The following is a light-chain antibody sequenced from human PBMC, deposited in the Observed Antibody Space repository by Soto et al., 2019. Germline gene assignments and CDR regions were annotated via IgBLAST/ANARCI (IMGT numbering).Light chain of an antibody. CDR2: DAS. CDR1: QSVNTR. J-gene: IGKJ3*01. V-gene: IGKV1-5*01. CDR3: QHYHGYPFT. Sequence: DIQMTQSPSTLSASVGARVTITCRASQSVNTRLAWYQQKPGKAPVLLIYDASSLKSGVPSRFSGSGSGTEFTLTITSLQPDDFAIYYCQHYHGYPFTFGPGTKVDIK.